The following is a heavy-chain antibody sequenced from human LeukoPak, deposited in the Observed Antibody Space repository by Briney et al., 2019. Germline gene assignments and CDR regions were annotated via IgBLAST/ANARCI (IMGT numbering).Heavy chain of an antibody. Sequence: GGSLRLSCAASGFAFSSYAMHWVRQAPGKGLEWVAVISYDGSNKYYADSVKGRFTISRDNSKNTLYLQMNSLRAEDTAVYYCAKPIYYDSSGRYYFDYWGQGTLVTVSS. D-gene: IGHD3-22*01. CDR3: AKPIYYDSSGRYYFDY. V-gene: IGHV3-30-3*02. CDR2: ISYDGSNK. J-gene: IGHJ4*02. CDR1: GFAFSSYA.